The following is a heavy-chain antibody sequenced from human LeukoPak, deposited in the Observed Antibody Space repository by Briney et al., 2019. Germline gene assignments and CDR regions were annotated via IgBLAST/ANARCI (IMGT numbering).Heavy chain of an antibody. D-gene: IGHD3-16*01. CDR2: ISSSSSYT. CDR3: AKGGPTYYFDY. Sequence: GGSLRPSCAASGFTFSDYYMSWIRQAPGKGLEWVSYISSSSSYTNYADSVKGRFAISRDNSKNTLYLQMNSLRAEDTAVYYCAKGGPTYYFDYWGQGTLVTVSS. CDR1: GFTFSDYY. V-gene: IGHV3-11*05. J-gene: IGHJ4*02.